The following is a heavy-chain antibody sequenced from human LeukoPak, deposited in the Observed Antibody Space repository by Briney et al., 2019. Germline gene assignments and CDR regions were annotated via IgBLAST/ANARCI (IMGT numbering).Heavy chain of an antibody. J-gene: IGHJ3*02. D-gene: IGHD1-26*01. CDR1: GYTFTAYY. CDR2: IKPNSGGT. V-gene: IGHV1-2*02. CDR3: ARPSGGSLRDGFDI. Sequence: VASVKVSCKASGYTFTAYYIHWVRQAPGQGLEWMGWIKPNSGGTNYAQKFQGRVTMTRDTSISTAYMELSSLRSDDTAVYYCARPSGGSLRDGFDIWGQGTMVTVSS.